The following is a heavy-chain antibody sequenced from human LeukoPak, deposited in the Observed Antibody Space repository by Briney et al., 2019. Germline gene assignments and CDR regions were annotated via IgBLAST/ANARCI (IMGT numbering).Heavy chain of an antibody. CDR2: IYYSGTT. CDR3: ARTYSGRSYYFDC. J-gene: IGHJ4*02. D-gene: IGHD1-26*01. Sequence: SETLSLTCSVSGASINSSIHHWGWIRQSPGKGLEWIGTIYYSGTTYYNPSLKSRVTISVDTSKNQFSLKLSSVTAADTAVYYCARTYSGRSYYFDCWGQGTLVTVSS. CDR1: GASINSSIHH. V-gene: IGHV4-39*07.